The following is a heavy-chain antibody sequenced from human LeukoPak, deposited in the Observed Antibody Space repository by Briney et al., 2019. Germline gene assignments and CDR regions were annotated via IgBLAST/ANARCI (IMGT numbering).Heavy chain of an antibody. Sequence: PSETLSLTCTVSGGSIRSFYWSGIRQPPGKGLEWIGYIYYSGSTNYNPSLKSRVTISVDTSKNQFSLKLSSVTAADTAVYYCASRIAAAGPYWYFDHWGRGTLVTVSS. CDR2: IYYSGST. D-gene: IGHD6-13*01. V-gene: IGHV4-59*01. CDR1: GGSIRSFY. J-gene: IGHJ2*01. CDR3: ASRIAAAGPYWYFDH.